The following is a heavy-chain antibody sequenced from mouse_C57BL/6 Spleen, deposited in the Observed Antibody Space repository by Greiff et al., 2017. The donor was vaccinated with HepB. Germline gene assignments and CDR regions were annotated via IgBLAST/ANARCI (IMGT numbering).Heavy chain of an antibody. CDR3: ARWDITTVVAEDY. J-gene: IGHJ2*01. Sequence: QVQLQQPGAELVKPGASVKLSCKASGYTFTSYWMHWVKQRPGQGLEWIGMIHPNSGSTNYNEKFKSKATLTVDKSSSTAYMQLSSLTSEDSAVYYCARWDITTVVAEDYWGQGTTLTVSS. D-gene: IGHD1-1*01. CDR2: IHPNSGST. V-gene: IGHV1-64*01. CDR1: GYTFTSYW.